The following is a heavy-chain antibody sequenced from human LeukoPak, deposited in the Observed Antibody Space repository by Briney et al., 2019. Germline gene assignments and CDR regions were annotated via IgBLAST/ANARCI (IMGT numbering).Heavy chain of an antibody. V-gene: IGHV3-7*05. D-gene: IGHD5-24*01. Sequence: GGSLRLSCAASGFTFSSYWMSWVRQAPGKGLEWVANIKQDGSEKYYVDSVKGRFTISRDNAKNSLYLQMNSLRAEDTAVYYCAGDNPTLGYNFGGYWGQGTLVTVSS. J-gene: IGHJ4*02. CDR3: AGDNPTLGYNFGGY. CDR2: IKQDGSEK. CDR1: GFTFSSYW.